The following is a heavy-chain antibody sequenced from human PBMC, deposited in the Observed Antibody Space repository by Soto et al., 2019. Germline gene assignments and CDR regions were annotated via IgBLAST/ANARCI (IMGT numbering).Heavy chain of an antibody. D-gene: IGHD6-19*01. V-gene: IGHV1-69*11. Sequence: QAQLVQSGAEVKKPGSSVKVSCKATGDIFSRSAISWVRQAPGQGLEWMGATVPALGRADYARTFQDRLTITADESNRTAYMELRRLTFDDTAVYFCARGSAWYGDTWGQGTLITVSS. CDR3: ARGSAWYGDT. CDR1: GDIFSRSA. CDR2: TVPALGRA. J-gene: IGHJ5*02.